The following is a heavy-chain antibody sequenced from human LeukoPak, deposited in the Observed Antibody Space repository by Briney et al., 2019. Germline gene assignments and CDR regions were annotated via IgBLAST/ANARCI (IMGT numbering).Heavy chain of an antibody. CDR2: ITGNGANT. J-gene: IGHJ4*02. D-gene: IGHD1-26*01. V-gene: IGHV3-23*01. CDR3: AKVWSYDLVKYFDY. Sequence: GGSLRLSCAASGFTFSSYGMSWVRQAPGKGLEWVSAITGNGANTFYADSVKGRFTISRDNSKNTMYLQMKSLRVEDTAVYYCAKVWSYDLVKYFDYWGQGTLVTVSS. CDR1: GFTFSSYG.